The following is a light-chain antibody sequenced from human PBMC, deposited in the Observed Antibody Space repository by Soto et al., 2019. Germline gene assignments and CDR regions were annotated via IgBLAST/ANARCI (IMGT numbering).Light chain of an antibody. CDR3: QQRHMWPIT. V-gene: IGKV3-11*01. Sequence: EVVLTQSPVTLSLSPGERATLSCRASQSFRGLLAWYQQKPGHAPRLLIYDAYRRATGIPPRFSGSGSGTDFTLTISSQEPEDSALYYCQQRHMWPITFGQGTRLEIK. CDR2: DAY. J-gene: IGKJ5*01. CDR1: QSFRGL.